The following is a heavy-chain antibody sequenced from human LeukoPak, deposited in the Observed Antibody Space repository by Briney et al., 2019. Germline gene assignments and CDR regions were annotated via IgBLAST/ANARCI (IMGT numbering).Heavy chain of an antibody. CDR3: ARIRYSSGWYADY. CDR2: IDWDDDK. Sequence: SGPALVKPTQTLTLTCTFSGFSLSTSAMRVSWIRQPPGKALEWLARIDWDDDKFYSTSLKTRLTISKDTSKNQVVLTMTNTDPVDTATYYCARIRYSSGWYADYWGQGTLVTVSS. CDR1: GFSLSTSAMR. V-gene: IGHV2-70*04. D-gene: IGHD6-19*01. J-gene: IGHJ4*02.